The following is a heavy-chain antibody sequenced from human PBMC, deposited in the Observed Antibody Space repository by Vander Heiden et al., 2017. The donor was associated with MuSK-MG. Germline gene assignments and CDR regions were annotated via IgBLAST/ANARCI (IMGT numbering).Heavy chain of an antibody. D-gene: IGHD1-1*01. CDR1: GGSMSSYY. CDR3: ARQDHLNAGGAFDV. Sequence: QVQLQESGPGLVKPSETLSLTCTVSGGSMSSYYWTWIRQPPGKGLEWIAYILYSGRTRNYPALTSRVSMSVDTSKNQFSLKLSTVTAADTAVYYCARQDHLNAGGAFDVWGQGTVVTVSS. CDR2: ILYSGRT. J-gene: IGHJ3*01. V-gene: IGHV4-59*08.